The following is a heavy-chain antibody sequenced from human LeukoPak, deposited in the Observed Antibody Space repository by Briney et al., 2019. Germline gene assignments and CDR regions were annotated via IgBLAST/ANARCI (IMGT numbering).Heavy chain of an antibody. V-gene: IGHV4-34*01. D-gene: IGHD5-18*01. CDR2: INHSGST. CDR3: ARGKPRGYSYGLRDY. Sequence: PSETLSLTYAVYGGSFSGYYWSWIRQPPGKGLEWIGEINHSGSTNYNPSLKSRVTISVDTSKNQFSLKLSSVTAADTAVYYCARGKPRGYSYGLRDYWGQGTLVTVSS. J-gene: IGHJ4*02. CDR1: GGSFSGYY.